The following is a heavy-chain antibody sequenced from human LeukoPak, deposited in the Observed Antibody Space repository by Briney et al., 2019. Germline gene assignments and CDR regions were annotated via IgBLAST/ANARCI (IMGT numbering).Heavy chain of an antibody. Sequence: SETLSLTCTVSGGSISSYYWSWIRQPPGKGLEGIGYIYYSGSTNYNPSLKSRVTISVDTSKNQFSLKLSSMTAADTAVYYCARLMVRGVITWYYYGMDVWGQGTTVTVSS. J-gene: IGHJ6*02. V-gene: IGHV4-59*01. CDR2: IYYSGST. D-gene: IGHD3-10*01. CDR1: GGSISSYY. CDR3: ARLMVRGVITWYYYGMDV.